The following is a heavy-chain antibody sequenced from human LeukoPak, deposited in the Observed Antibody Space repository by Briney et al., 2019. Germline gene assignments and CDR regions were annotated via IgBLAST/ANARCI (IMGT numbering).Heavy chain of an antibody. CDR1: SDFFSSVTDY. CDR3: ARTYDSSALDAFDI. J-gene: IGHJ3*02. V-gene: IGHV4-39*07. Sequence: SETLSLTCTVSSDFFSSVTDYWAWIRQPPGKGLEWIASGDYSGGTYYNPSLESRVAISADMSKNQISLKLSSVTAADTALYYCARTYDSSALDAFDIWGQGTMVTVSS. D-gene: IGHD3-22*01. CDR2: GDYSGGT.